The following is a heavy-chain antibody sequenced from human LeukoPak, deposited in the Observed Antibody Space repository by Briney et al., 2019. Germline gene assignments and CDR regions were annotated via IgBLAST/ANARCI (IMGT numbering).Heavy chain of an antibody. Sequence: GGSLRLSCVASGFSVSNYYMSWVRQAPGKGLEWVSVISTGGGTSYTDSVKGRFTFSRDNSKNTLFLQMNSLGAEDTAVYYCARGGITDYGDYSSFDYWGQGTLLTVSS. D-gene: IGHD4-17*01. V-gene: IGHV3-66*01. CDR1: GFSVSNYY. CDR2: ISTGGGT. J-gene: IGHJ4*02. CDR3: ARGGITDYGDYSSFDY.